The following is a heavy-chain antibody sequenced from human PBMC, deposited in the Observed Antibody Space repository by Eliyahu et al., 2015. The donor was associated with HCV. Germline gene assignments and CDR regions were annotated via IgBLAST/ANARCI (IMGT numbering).Heavy chain of an antibody. CDR3: ASGGGGIAVAGTGGWFDP. Sequence: QVQLQESGPGLVKPSETLSLTCPVSGXSXTTSXGSWFRQPPGXGLGWIGYIHYSGGTNYNPPLKSRVTISVDTSKNQFSLNLTSVTAADTAVYYCASGGGGIAVAGTGGWFDPWGQGTLVTVSS. J-gene: IGHJ5*02. V-gene: IGHV4-59*01. CDR2: IHYSGGT. CDR1: GXSXTTSX. D-gene: IGHD6-19*01.